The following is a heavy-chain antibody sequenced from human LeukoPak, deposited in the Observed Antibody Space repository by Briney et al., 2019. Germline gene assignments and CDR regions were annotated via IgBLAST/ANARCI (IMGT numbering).Heavy chain of an antibody. CDR3: AVRARAYYYCMDV. CDR1: GGTFSSYT. J-gene: IGHJ6*03. Sequence: GASVKVSCKASGGTFSSYTISWVRQAPGQGLEWMGRIIPIRGMANYAQKFQGRVTITANKSTSTAYMELSSLRSEDTAVYSCAVRARAYYYCMDVWGKGTTVTVSS. CDR2: IIPIRGMA. V-gene: IGHV1-69*02.